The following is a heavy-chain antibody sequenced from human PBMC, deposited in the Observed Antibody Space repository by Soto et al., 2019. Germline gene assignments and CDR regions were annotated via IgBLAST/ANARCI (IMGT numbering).Heavy chain of an antibody. CDR3: AKDKDSSGWYSAYFDY. Sequence: PGGSLRLSSAASGFTFSSYGMHWVRQAPGKGLEWVAVISYDGSNKYYADSVKGRFTISRDNSKNTLYLQMNSLRAEDTAVYYCAKDKDSSGWYSAYFDYWGQGTLVTVSS. D-gene: IGHD6-19*01. V-gene: IGHV3-30*18. CDR2: ISYDGSNK. J-gene: IGHJ4*02. CDR1: GFTFSSYG.